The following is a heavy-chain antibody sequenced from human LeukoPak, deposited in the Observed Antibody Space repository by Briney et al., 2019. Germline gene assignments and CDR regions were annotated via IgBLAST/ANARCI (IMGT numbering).Heavy chain of an antibody. CDR1: GFTFSRNG. Sequence: GGSLRLSCAASGFTFSRNGMHWVRQTPGKGLEWVAFIRFDESNKYYADSVKGRFTISRDNSKNTLYLQMNSLRAEDTAVYYCARERITMIVVVIEGDAFDIWGQGTMVTVSS. D-gene: IGHD3-22*01. J-gene: IGHJ3*02. CDR2: IRFDESNK. V-gene: IGHV3-30*02. CDR3: ARERITMIVVVIEGDAFDI.